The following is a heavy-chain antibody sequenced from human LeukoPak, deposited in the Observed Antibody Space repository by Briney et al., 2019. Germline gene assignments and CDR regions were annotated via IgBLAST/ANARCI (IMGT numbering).Heavy chain of an antibody. CDR3: AKDQDYQLLEYFQH. J-gene: IGHJ1*01. V-gene: IGHV3-23*01. Sequence: GGSLRLSCAASGFTFSSYAMNWVRQAPGKGLEWVSAITGDSARTHYADSVKGRFTISRDNSMNTLYLQMNSLRAEDTAIYYCAKDQDYQLLEYFQHWGQGTLVTVSS. D-gene: IGHD2-2*01. CDR2: ITGDSART. CDR1: GFTFSSYA.